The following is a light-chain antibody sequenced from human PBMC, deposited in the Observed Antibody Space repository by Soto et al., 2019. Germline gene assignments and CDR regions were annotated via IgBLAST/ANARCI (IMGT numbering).Light chain of an antibody. CDR3: QQYNSYPYS. Sequence: DIQMTQSPSTLSASVGDRVTITCRASQSISSWLAWYQQKPGKAPKLLIYDASSLESGVPSMFRGSGSGTEFTLPITSLQPDDFASYYCQQYNSYPYSFGQGTKLEIK. J-gene: IGKJ2*01. CDR2: DAS. V-gene: IGKV1-5*01. CDR1: QSISSW.